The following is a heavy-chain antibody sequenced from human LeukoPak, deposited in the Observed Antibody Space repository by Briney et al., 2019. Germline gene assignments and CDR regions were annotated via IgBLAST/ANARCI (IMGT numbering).Heavy chain of an antibody. V-gene: IGHV1-69*06. J-gene: IGHJ4*02. CDR2: IIPIFGTA. CDR1: GGTFSSYA. CDR3: ASSSSSSWFPLKFDY. Sequence: SVKVSCKASGGTFSSYAISWVRQAPGQGLEWMGGIIPIFGTANYAQKFQGRVTITADKSTSTAYMELSSLRSEDTAVYYCASSSSSSWFPLKFDYWGQGTLVTVSS. D-gene: IGHD6-6*01.